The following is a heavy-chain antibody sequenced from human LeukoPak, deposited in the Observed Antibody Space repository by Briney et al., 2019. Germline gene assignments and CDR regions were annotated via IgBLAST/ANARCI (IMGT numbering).Heavy chain of an antibody. CDR3: AKDVTIGWELHYFDY. Sequence: GGSLRLSCAASGFTFSCYWMSWVRQAPGKWLEWVANIKQDGSEKYYVDSVKGRFTISRDNAKNSLYLQMNSLRAEDTAVYYCAKDVTIGWELHYFDYWGQGTLVTVSS. D-gene: IGHD1-26*01. V-gene: IGHV3-7*01. CDR1: GFTFSCYW. CDR2: IKQDGSEK. J-gene: IGHJ4*02.